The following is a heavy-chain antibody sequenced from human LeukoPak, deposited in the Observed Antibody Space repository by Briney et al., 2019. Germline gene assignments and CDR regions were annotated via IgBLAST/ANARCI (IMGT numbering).Heavy chain of an antibody. J-gene: IGHJ4*02. CDR1: GGTFSSYA. V-gene: IGHV1-18*01. CDR2: ISAYNGNT. CDR3: ARAKGYYYDSSGYWDY. Sequence: ASVKVSCKASGGTFSSYAISWVRQAPGQGLEWMGWISAYNGNTNYAQKLQGRVTMTTDTSTSTAYMELRSLRSDDTAVYYCARAKGYYYDSSGYWDYWGQGTLVTVSS. D-gene: IGHD3-22*01.